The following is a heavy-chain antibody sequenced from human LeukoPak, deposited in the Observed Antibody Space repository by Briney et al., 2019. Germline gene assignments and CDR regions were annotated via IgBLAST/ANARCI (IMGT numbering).Heavy chain of an antibody. CDR1: GFTFSDYY. Sequence: PGGSLRLSCAASGFTFSDYYMSWIRKAPGKGLEWVSYISSSSSYTNYADSVKGRFTISRDDAKNSLYLQMNSLRAEDTAVYYCARMVTVTTPTFDPWGQGTLVTVSS. CDR3: ARMVTVTTPTFDP. D-gene: IGHD4-17*01. V-gene: IGHV3-11*06. CDR2: ISSSSSYT. J-gene: IGHJ5*02.